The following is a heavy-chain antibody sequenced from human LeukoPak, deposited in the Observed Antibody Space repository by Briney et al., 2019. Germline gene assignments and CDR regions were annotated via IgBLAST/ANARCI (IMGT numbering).Heavy chain of an antibody. V-gene: IGHV1-18*01. CDR3: AGGTSVVTYLCDP. CDR1: GYTFTGYG. Sequence: VASVKVSCKASGYTFTGYGISWVRQAPGQGLEWMGWIIAYIGKANYAQKLQGRVTMTTDTSTSTAYMELRSLRSDDTAVYYSAGGTSVVTYLCDPGGERTLVTVSS. D-gene: IGHD5-18*01. CDR2: IIAYIGKA. J-gene: IGHJ5*02.